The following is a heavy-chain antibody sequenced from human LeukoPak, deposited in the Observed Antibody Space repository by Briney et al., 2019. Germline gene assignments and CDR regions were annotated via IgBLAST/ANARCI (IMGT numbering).Heavy chain of an antibody. V-gene: IGHV1-46*01. CDR2: INPSGGST. J-gene: IGHJ4*02. Sequence: ASVKVSCKASGYTFTSYYMHWVRQAPGQGLEWMGIINPSGGSTSYAQKFQGRVTMTRDTSTGTVYMELSSLRSEDTAVYYCASPTRGYSSGWRLDYWGQGTLVTVSS. CDR3: ASPTRGYSSGWRLDY. D-gene: IGHD6-19*01. CDR1: GYTFTSYY.